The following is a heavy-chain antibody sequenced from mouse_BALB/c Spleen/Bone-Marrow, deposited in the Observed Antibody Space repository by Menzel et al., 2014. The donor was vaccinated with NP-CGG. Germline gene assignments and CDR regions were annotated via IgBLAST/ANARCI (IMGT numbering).Heavy chain of an antibody. Sequence: QVQLQQSGTEVVRPGASVKLSCKASGYSFTTYWMNWVKQRPGQGLEWIGMIHPSDSETRLNQRFKDKVTLTVDKSSSTAYMQLNSPTSEDSAVYYCAREKVYYGISWFAYWGQGTLVTVSA. CDR3: AREKVYYGISWFAY. J-gene: IGHJ3*01. CDR2: IHPSDSET. D-gene: IGHD2-1*01. V-gene: IGHV1-61*01. CDR1: GYSFTTYW.